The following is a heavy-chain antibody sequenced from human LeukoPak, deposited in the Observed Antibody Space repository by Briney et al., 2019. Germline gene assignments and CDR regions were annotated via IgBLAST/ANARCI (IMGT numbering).Heavy chain of an antibody. CDR1: GGTFSSYT. CDR2: IIPILGIA. CDR3: ARGYCSSTSCYGGNWFDL. Sequence: SVKVSCKASGGTFSSYTISWVRQAPGQGLEWMGRIIPILGIANYAQKFQGGVTITADKSTSTAYMELSSLRSEDTAVYYCARGYCSSTSCYGGNWFDLWGQGTLVTVSS. J-gene: IGHJ5*02. D-gene: IGHD2-2*01. V-gene: IGHV1-69*02.